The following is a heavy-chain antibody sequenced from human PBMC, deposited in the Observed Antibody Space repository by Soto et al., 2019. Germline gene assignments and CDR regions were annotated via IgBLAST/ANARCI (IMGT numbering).Heavy chain of an antibody. CDR2: FFSGST. D-gene: IGHD6-13*01. J-gene: IGHJ4*02. V-gene: IGHV4-39*01. Sequence: QLQLQESGPGLVRPSETLSLTCSVSGGSITSRSSYWPWIRQPPGKGLEWIGTFFSGSTFSNPSLRSRATISKDTSRNQFSLKLTSVVATDTAMYYCATTRGLAVGGSFNYWGQGALVTVSS. CDR1: GGSITSRSSY. CDR3: ATTRGLAVGGSFNY.